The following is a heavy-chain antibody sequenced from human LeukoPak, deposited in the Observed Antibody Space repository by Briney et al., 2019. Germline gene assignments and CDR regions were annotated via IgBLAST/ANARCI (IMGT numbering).Heavy chain of an antibody. CDR1: RYTFTGYY. D-gene: IGHD3-10*01. V-gene: IGHV1-2*02. Sequence: GASVKVSCKASRYTFTGYYMHWVRQAPGQGLEWMGWINPNSSGTNYAQKFQGRVTMTRDTSISTAYMELSRLRSDDTAVYYCARDHEPMGAYYYYMDVWGKGTTVTISS. CDR2: INPNSSGT. J-gene: IGHJ6*03. CDR3: ARDHEPMGAYYYYMDV.